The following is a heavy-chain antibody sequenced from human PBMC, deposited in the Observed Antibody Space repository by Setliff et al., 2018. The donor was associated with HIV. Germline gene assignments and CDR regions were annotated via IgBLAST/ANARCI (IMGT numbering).Heavy chain of an antibody. CDR3: ATQFKTTKAFDP. CDR2: INPSGGST. CDR1: GGIFSRFA. V-gene: IGHV1-46*01. J-gene: IGHJ5*02. Sequence: ASVKVSCKASGGIFSRFAFSWVRQAPGQGLEWMGIINPSGGSTSYAQKFQGRVTMTRDTSTSTVYMELSSLRSEDTAVYYCATQFKTTKAFDPWGPGTLVTVSS. D-gene: IGHD4-17*01.